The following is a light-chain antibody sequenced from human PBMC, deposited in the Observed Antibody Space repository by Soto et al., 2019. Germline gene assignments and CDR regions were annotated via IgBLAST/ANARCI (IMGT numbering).Light chain of an antibody. J-gene: IGLJ1*01. V-gene: IGLV1-40*01. CDR2: GNG. CDR3: QTYDSSLSGLFV. CDR1: SSDVGAYYS. Sequence: QSVLTQPASVSGSPGQSITISCTGTSSDVGAYYSVSWYQHHPGKAPKLLIFGNGNRPSGVPDRFSGSKSDTSASLAITGLQAEDEADYYCQTYDSSLSGLFVFGTGTKVPV.